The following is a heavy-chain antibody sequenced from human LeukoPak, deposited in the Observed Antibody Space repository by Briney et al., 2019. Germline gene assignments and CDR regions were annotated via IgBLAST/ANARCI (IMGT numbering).Heavy chain of an antibody. D-gene: IGHD2-2*01. CDR1: GGTFTSYA. Sequence: GASVKVSRKASGGTFTSYAISWERQAPGQGLEWMGGIIPIFGTANYTQKFQGRVTITTDESTSTANMELRSLRSADTAVYYYASEGYCSSTSCFWFDPGGQGSLVTASS. V-gene: IGHV1-69*05. CDR3: ASEGYCSSTSCFWFDP. CDR2: IIPIFGTA. J-gene: IGHJ5*02.